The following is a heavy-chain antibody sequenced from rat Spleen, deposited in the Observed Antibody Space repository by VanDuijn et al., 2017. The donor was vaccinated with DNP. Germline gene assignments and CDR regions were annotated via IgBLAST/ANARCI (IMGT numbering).Heavy chain of an antibody. CDR1: GFTFSDYY. CDR2: ISYEGSST. Sequence: EVQLVESGGGLVQPGRSLKLSCAASGFTFSDYYMAWVRQAPKKGLEWVASISYEGSSTYYGDSVKGRFTISRDNAKSTLYLQMNSLRSEDTAAYFCARHGDFGLRFYFDNWGQGVMVTVSS. D-gene: IGHD1-11*01. J-gene: IGHJ2*01. V-gene: IGHV5-22*01. CDR3: ARHGDFGLRFYFDN.